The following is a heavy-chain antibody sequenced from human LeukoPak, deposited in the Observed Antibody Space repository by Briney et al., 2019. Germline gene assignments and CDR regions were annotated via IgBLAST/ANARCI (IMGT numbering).Heavy chain of an antibody. V-gene: IGHV1-2*06. J-gene: IGHJ5*02. CDR3: ARDLVTMVRGEGWFDP. D-gene: IGHD3-10*01. CDR2: INPNSGGT. Sequence: ASVKVSCEASGYTFTGYYMHWVRQAPGQGLEWMGRINPNSGGTNYAQKFQGRVTMTRDTSISTAYMELSRLRSDDTAVYYCARDLVTMVRGEGWFDPWGQGTLVTVSS. CDR1: GYTFTGYY.